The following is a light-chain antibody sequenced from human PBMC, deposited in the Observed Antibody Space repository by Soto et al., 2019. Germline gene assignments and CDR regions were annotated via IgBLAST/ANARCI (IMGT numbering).Light chain of an antibody. CDR3: LQLKSFPIT. CDR1: QGISSY. J-gene: IGKJ5*01. Sequence: DIQLTQSPSFLSASVGDRVTITCRASQGISSYLAWYQQKPGKAPKLLIYAASTLQSGVPSRFSGSGSGTEFTLTISSLQPEDFATYYCLQLKSFPITFGQGTRLEIK. CDR2: AAS. V-gene: IGKV1-9*01.